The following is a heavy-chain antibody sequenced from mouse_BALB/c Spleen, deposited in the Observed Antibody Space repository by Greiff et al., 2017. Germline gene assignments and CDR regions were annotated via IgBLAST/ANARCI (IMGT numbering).Heavy chain of an antibody. D-gene: IGHD2-2*01. CDR3: TRNGYDWYFDV. V-gene: IGHV6-6*02. J-gene: IGHJ1*01. CDR2: IRLKSNNYAT. CDR1: GFTFSNYW. Sequence: EVKVEESGGGLVQPGGSMKLSCVASGFTFSNYWMNWVRQSPEKGLEWVAEIRLKSNNYATHYAESVKGRFTISRDDSKSSVYLQMNNLRAEDTGIYYCTRNGYDWYFDVWGAGTTVTVSS.